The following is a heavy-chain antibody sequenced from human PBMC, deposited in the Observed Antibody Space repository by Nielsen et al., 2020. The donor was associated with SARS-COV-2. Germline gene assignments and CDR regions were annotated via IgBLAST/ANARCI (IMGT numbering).Heavy chain of an antibody. V-gene: IGHV1-18*04. CDR3: ATSTPLVRSAWFDP. Sequence: ASVKVSCKASGYTFTSYYMHWVRQAPGQGLEWMGWISAYNGNTNYAQKLQGRVTMTTDTSTSTAYMELRSLRSEDTAVYYCATSTPLVRSAWFDPWGQGTLVTVSS. J-gene: IGHJ5*02. CDR2: ISAYNGNT. CDR1: GYTFTSYY. D-gene: IGHD3-3*01.